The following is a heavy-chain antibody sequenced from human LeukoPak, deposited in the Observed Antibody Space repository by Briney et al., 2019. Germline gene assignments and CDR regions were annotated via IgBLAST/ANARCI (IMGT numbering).Heavy chain of an antibody. J-gene: IGHJ4*02. CDR2: IHYGGST. D-gene: IGHD3-10*01. CDR1: DGSIGIHS. Sequence: SETLSLTCTLSDGSIGIHSWSGIRQPPGKGLEWIGTIHYGGSTSYNPSLKSRVTISVDRSKNRFSLKLTSVTAADTAVYYGASESRVRGILYFFDYWGRGTLVTVSS. V-gene: IGHV4-59*11. CDR3: ASESRVRGILYFFDY.